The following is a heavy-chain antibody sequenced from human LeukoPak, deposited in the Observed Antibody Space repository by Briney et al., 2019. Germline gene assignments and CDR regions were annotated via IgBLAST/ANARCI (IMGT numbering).Heavy chain of an antibody. J-gene: IGHJ4*02. CDR3: AKEGMIQGVIDY. CDR1: GASISSYY. Sequence: PSETLSLTCTVSGASISSYYWSWIRQPAGKGLEWIGHIHISGSTNYNPSLKSRVIMSLDTSKNHFSLKLNSVTAADTAVYYCAKEGMIQGVIDYWGLGALVTVSS. V-gene: IGHV4-4*07. CDR2: IHISGST. D-gene: IGHD3-10*01.